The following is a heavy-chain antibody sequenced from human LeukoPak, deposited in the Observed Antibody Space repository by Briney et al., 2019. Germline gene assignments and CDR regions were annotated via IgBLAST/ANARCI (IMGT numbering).Heavy chain of an antibody. CDR1: GFTFSNAW. CDR2: IKSKTDGGTT. Sequence: GGSLRLSCAASGFTFSNAWMSWVRQAPGKGLEWVGRIKSKTDGGTTDYAAPVKGRFTISRDDSKNTLYLQMNSLKTEDTAVYYCTTVASYSTTFYYYYYMDVWGKGTTVTVSS. V-gene: IGHV3-15*01. D-gene: IGHD2/OR15-2a*01. CDR3: TTVASYSTTFYYYYYMDV. J-gene: IGHJ6*03.